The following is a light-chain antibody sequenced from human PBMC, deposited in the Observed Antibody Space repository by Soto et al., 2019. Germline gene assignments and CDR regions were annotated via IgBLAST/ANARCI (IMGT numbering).Light chain of an antibody. CDR1: QSLSNS. CDR3: QQRLSTPYT. J-gene: IGKJ2*01. Sequence: DIQMTQSPSSLSASVGDRVTITCRASQSLSNSLSWFQQKPGKAPKLLISGASTLQTGVPSGFSGSGSGTVFTVSVSSLQPDDFATDYCQQRLSTPYTFGQGTKLEIK. V-gene: IGKV1-39*01. CDR2: GAS.